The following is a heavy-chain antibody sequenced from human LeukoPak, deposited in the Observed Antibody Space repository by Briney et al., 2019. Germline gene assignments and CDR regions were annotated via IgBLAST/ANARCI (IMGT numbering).Heavy chain of an antibody. D-gene: IGHD3-10*01. J-gene: IGHJ6*03. CDR2: IIPIFGTA. CDR1: GYTFTSYG. CDR3: ASNRKLLWFGELSHYYMDV. V-gene: IGHV1-69*13. Sequence: GASVKVSCKASGYTFTSYGISWVRQAPGQGLEWMGGIIPIFGTANYAQKFQGRVTITADESTSTAYMELSSLRSEDTAVYYCASNRKLLWFGELSHYYMDVWGKGTTVTISS.